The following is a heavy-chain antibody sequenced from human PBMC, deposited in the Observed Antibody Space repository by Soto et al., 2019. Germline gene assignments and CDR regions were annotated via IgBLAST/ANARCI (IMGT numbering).Heavy chain of an antibody. J-gene: IGHJ4*02. CDR1: GFTFSSAW. CDR2: IKSKSNGGTK. CDR3: ATAMFTCYDVGD. Sequence: GGSLRLSCAASGFTFSSAWMAWVRQSPGKGLEWLGRIKSKSNGGTKDYAAPVKARFTISTDDSKNTDYLQVTSLKIEDFAVYCCATAMFTCYDVGDWGQGALVTVSS. D-gene: IGHD3-16*01. V-gene: IGHV3-15*01.